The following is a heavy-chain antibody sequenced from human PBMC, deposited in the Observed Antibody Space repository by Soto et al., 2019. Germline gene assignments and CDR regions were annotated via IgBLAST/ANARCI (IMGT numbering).Heavy chain of an antibody. Sequence: PGGSLRLSCAASGFTFSSYSMNWVRQAPGKGLEWVSSISSSSSYIYYADSVKGRFTISRDNAKNSLYLQMNSLRAEDTAVYYCARAPGVVPAARVWFDPWGQGTLVTVSS. CDR1: GFTFSSYS. CDR2: ISSSSSYI. J-gene: IGHJ5*02. D-gene: IGHD2-2*01. CDR3: ARAPGVVPAARVWFDP. V-gene: IGHV3-21*01.